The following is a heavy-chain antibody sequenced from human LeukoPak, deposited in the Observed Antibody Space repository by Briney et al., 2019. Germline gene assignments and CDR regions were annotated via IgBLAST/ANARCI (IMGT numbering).Heavy chain of an antibody. V-gene: IGHV3-23*01. D-gene: IGHD4-17*01. CDR1: GFTCRTYA. CDR3: AKDATTHTVTTHYFDY. J-gene: IGHJ4*02. CDR2: ISGSGADI. Sequence: PGGSLRLSCAGSGFTCRTYAMSWVRQAPGKGLEWVSAISGSGADIYYADSVKGRFTISRDNSKNTLFLQMNSLRAEDTAVYYCAKDATTHTVTTHYFDYWGQGSLVTVSS.